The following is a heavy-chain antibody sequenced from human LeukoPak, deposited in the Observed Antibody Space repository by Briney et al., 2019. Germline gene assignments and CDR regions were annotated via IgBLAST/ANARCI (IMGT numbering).Heavy chain of an antibody. CDR3: AADLRSTVTTNCFDY. V-gene: IGHV1-58*02. CDR2: IVVGSGNT. Sequence: ASVKVSCKASGFTFTSSAMQWVRQARGQRLEWIGWIVVGSGNTNYEQKFQERVTITRDMSTSTAYMELSSLRSEDTAVYYCAADLRSTVTTNCFDYWGQGTLVTVSP. D-gene: IGHD4-17*01. CDR1: GFTFTSSA. J-gene: IGHJ4*02.